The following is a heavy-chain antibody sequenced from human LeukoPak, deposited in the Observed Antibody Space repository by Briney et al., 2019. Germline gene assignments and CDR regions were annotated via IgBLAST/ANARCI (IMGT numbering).Heavy chain of an antibody. CDR1: GYSFTSYW. J-gene: IGHJ6*02. CDR3: ARRGQEGPAASPYYYYSMDV. CDR2: IYPGDSDT. D-gene: IGHD2-2*01. V-gene: IGHV5-51*01. Sequence: GESLKIFWKGSGYSFTSYWIGWVRQMPGKGLEWMGIIYPGDSDTGYSPSFEGQVTISADKSISTAYLQWSSLRASDTAIYYCARRGQEGPAASPYYYYSMDVWGQGTTVTVSS.